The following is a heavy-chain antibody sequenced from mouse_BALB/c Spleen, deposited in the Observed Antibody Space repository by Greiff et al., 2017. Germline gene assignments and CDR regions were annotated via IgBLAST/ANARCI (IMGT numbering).Heavy chain of an antibody. D-gene: IGHD3-3*01. CDR3: VRGGTPRFAY. CDR1: GFSLTSYD. V-gene: IGHV2-9-2*01. Sequence: QVQLQQSGPGLVAPSQSLSITCTVSGFSLTSYDISWIRQPPGKGLEWLGVIWTGGGTNYNSAFMSRLSISKDNSKSQVFLKMNSLQTDDTAIYYCVRGGTPRFAYWGQGTLVTVSA. J-gene: IGHJ3*01. CDR2: IWTGGGT.